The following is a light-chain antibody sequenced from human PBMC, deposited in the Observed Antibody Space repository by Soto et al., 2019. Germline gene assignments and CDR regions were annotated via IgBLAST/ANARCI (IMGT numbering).Light chain of an antibody. J-gene: IGKJ5*01. Sequence: EIVLTQSPGTLSLSPGERATLSCRASQSVGGNYLTWYQQKPGQAPRLLIYHASSRAAGIPDRFSGSGSGTDFTLTISSLQSEDFAVYFCQTVDKWPLFGQGTRLEIK. V-gene: IGKV3D-20*02. CDR3: QTVDKWPL. CDR1: QSVGGNY. CDR2: HAS.